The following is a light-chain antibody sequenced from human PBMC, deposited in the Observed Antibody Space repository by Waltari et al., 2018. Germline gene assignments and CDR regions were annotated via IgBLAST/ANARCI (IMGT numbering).Light chain of an antibody. J-gene: IGLJ2*01. CDR2: DGT. V-gene: IGLV2-14*03. Sequence: QSALTQPSSVSGSPGQSITISFTGIGSAGGASDYVSWYQHHPDQAPQVFIFDGTNRTSGSYDRFAASKAPNTASLTSSGGRAEDEGDYYCAAQAVDGVLLFGGGTKLTVL. CDR3: AAQAVDGVLL. CDR1: GSAGGASDY.